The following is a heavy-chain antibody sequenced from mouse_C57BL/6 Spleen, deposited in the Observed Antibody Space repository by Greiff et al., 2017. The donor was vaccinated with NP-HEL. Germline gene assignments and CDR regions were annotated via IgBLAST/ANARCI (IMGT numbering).Heavy chain of an antibody. CDR1: GYTFTSYW. J-gene: IGHJ2*01. V-gene: IGHV1-64*01. CDR3: ARVFITTVVPYFDY. CDR2: IHPNSGST. Sequence: VQLQQPGAELVKPGASVKLSCKASGYTFTSYWMHWVKQRPGQGLEWIGMIHPNSGSTNYNEKFKSKATLTVDKSSSTAYMQLSSLTSEDSAVYYCARVFITTVVPYFDYWGQGTTLTVSS. D-gene: IGHD1-1*01.